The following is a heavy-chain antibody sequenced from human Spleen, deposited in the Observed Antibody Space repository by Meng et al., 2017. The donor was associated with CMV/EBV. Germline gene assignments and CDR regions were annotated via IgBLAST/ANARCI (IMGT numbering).Heavy chain of an antibody. V-gene: IGHV4-61*01. J-gene: IGHJ4*02. D-gene: IGHD3-22*01. CDR1: GGSVSSGSYY. CDR3: AREWLGPYYYDSSGYYFFDY. CDR2: INHSGST. Sequence: SETLSLTCTVSGGSVSSGSYYWSWIRQPPGKGLEWIGEINHSGSTNYNPSLKSRVTISVDTSKNQFSLKLSSVTAADTAVYYCAREWLGPYYYDSSGYYFFDYWGQGTLVTVSS.